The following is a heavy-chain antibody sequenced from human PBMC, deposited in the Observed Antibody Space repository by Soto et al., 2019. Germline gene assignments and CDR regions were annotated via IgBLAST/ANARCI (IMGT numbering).Heavy chain of an antibody. J-gene: IGHJ4*02. Sequence: PGGSLRLSCVVSGFTFSSSWMHWVRQGPGKGLVWVSRMNPDGSAINYADSVKGRFTTSRDNAKNILYLQMNSLRAEDTAVYYCARGSAYSDYDLEYWGQGTLVTVSS. D-gene: IGHD4-17*01. V-gene: IGHV3-74*01. CDR2: MNPDGSAI. CDR3: ARGSAYSDYDLEY. CDR1: GFTFSSSW.